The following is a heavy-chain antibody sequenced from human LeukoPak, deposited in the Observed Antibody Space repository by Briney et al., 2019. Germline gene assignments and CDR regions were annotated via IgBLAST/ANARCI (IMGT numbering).Heavy chain of an antibody. Sequence: GGSLRLSCAASGFTFSSYWMHWVRHAPGKGLVWVSRINSDGSSTSYVDSVKGRFTISRDNAKNTLYLQMNSLRAEDTAVYYCARQVVTLPSDAFDIWGQGTMVTVSS. V-gene: IGHV3-74*01. D-gene: IGHD2-21*02. CDR1: GFTFSSYW. CDR2: INSDGSST. J-gene: IGHJ3*02. CDR3: ARQVVTLPSDAFDI.